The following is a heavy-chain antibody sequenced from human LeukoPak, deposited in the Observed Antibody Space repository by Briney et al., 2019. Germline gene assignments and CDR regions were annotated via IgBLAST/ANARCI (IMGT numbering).Heavy chain of an antibody. Sequence: GGSLRLSCAASGFILNNYGVHWVRQAPGKGLEWVAIISYDGRYTYYADSVKGRFTISRDNAKNTLYLQMNSLRAEDTAVYYCASTFRAAAEVYWGQGTLVTVSS. CDR2: ISYDGRYT. CDR1: GFILNNYG. J-gene: IGHJ4*02. D-gene: IGHD6-13*01. CDR3: ASTFRAAAEVY. V-gene: IGHV3-30*03.